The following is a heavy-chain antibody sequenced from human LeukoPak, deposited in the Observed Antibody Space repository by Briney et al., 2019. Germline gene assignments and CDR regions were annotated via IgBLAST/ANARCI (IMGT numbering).Heavy chain of an antibody. CDR2: IYYSGST. J-gene: IGHJ6*03. CDR1: GGSISSSKYY. V-gene: IGHV4-39*01. D-gene: IGHD1-1*01. Sequence: SETLSLACTVSGGSISSSKYYWGWIRQPPGKGLEWIGSIYYSGSTYYNPSLKSRVTISVDTSKNQFSLKLSSVTAADTAIYYCATGTGHYYYYYYMDVWGKGTTVTVSS. CDR3: ATGTGHYYYYYYMDV.